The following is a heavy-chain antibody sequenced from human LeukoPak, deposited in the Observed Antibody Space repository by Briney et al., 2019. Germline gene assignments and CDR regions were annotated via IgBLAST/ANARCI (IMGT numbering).Heavy chain of an antibody. V-gene: IGHV3-15*05. Sequence: GGSLRLSCAASGFTFSNAWMSWVRRAPGKGLEWVGRFRSKTDGGTIDYAAPVKGRFTISRDDSRNTLYLQMNSLKTEDTAVYYCTTVIMGAPKDDYWGQGTLVTVSS. D-gene: IGHD1-26*01. CDR2: FRSKTDGGTI. CDR1: GFTFSNAW. J-gene: IGHJ4*02. CDR3: TTVIMGAPKDDY.